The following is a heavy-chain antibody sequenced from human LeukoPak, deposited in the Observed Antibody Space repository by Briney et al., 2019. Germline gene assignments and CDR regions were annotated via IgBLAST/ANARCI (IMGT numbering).Heavy chain of an antibody. CDR3: AKAGARGSVNWFDS. D-gene: IGHD3-16*01. J-gene: IGHJ5*01. Sequence: PGGSLRLSCAASGFSFTSYAMNWVRQAPGKGLEWVSAISGSGRSTYSADSVRGRFTTSRDNSKNILYLQMNNLRGEDTAVYYCAKAGARGSVNWFDSWGQGTLVTVSS. CDR1: GFSFTSYA. V-gene: IGHV3-23*01. CDR2: ISGSGRST.